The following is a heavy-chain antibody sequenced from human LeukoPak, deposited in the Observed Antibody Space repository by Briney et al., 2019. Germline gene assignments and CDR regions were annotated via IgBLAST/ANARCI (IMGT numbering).Heavy chain of an antibody. CDR1: GFTFSSYG. V-gene: IGHV3-30*18. D-gene: IGHD2-2*01. CDR2: ISYDGSNK. J-gene: IGHJ4*02. Sequence: GGSLRLSCAASGFTFSSYGMHWVRQAPGKGLEWVAVISYDGSNKYYADSVKGRFTISRDNSKNTLYLQVNSLRAEDTAVYFCAKDVPAAYFDYWGQGTLVTVSS. CDR3: AKDVPAAYFDY.